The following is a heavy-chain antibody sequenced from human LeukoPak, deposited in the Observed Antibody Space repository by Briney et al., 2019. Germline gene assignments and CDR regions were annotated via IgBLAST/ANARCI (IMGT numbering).Heavy chain of an antibody. CDR1: GGSISSSSYY. CDR2: IYHSGRA. CDR3: ARDGSDNWGLFDS. J-gene: IGHJ4*02. Sequence: SETLSLTCTVSGGSISSSSYYWGWIRQAPGKGLEWIGNIYHSGRAYYNPSLQSRATISVDTSKNRFFLKVTSVTAADTAVYYCARDGSDNWGLFDSWGQGTLLTVSS. V-gene: IGHV4-39*07. D-gene: IGHD1-1*01.